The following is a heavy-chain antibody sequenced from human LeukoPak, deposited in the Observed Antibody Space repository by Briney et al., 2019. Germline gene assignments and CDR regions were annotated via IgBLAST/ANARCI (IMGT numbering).Heavy chain of an antibody. V-gene: IGHV4-4*07. CDR1: GGSISSYS. J-gene: IGHJ6*02. D-gene: IGHD3-10*01. CDR3: ARATPPYGSGSPSLYYYGIDV. CDR2: IYTSGST. Sequence: SETLSLTCTVSGGSISSYSWSWIRQPAGKGLEWIGRIYTSGSTNYNPSLKSRVTMSVDTSKNQFSLKLSSVTAADTAVYYCARATPPYGSGSPSLYYYGIDVWGQGTTVTVSS.